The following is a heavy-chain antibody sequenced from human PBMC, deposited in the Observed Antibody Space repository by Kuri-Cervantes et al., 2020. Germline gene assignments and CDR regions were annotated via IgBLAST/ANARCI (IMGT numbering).Heavy chain of an antibody. CDR3: ARGVVVAATLGWFDP. D-gene: IGHD2-15*01. Sequence: LSLTCAAFGFTVSSNYMSWVRQAPGKGLEWVSVIYSGGSTYYADSVKGRFTISRDNSKNTLYLQMNSLRAEDTAVYYCARGVVVAATLGWFDPWGQGTLVTVSS. J-gene: IGHJ5*02. CDR2: IYSGGST. CDR1: GFTVSSNY. V-gene: IGHV3-53*01.